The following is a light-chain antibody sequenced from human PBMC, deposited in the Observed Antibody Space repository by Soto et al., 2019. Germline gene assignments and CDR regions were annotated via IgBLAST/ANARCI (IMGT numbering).Light chain of an antibody. CDR3: QQYNSYSLFT. Sequence: DIQLTKPLSPLSASEEDKALSPCRASRSIRPGLAWYQQKPGKVPNLLIYKASSLESGVPSRFSGSGSGTEFTLTISSLQPDDFATYYCQQYNSYSLFTFGPGTKVDV. V-gene: IGKV1-5*03. CDR2: KAS. CDR1: RSIRPG. J-gene: IGKJ3*01.